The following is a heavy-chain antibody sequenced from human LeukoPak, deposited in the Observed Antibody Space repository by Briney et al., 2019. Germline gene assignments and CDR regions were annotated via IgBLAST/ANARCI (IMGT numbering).Heavy chain of an antibody. CDR3: ARDRYYYDSSGYYSAFDT. CDR2: INHSGST. J-gene: IGHJ3*02. Sequence: PSETLSLTCAVYGGSFSGYYWSWIRQPPGKGLEWIGEINHSGSTNYNPSLKSRVTISVDTSKNQFSLKLSSVTAADTAVYYCARDRYYYDSSGYYSAFDTWGQGTMVTVSS. CDR1: GGSFSGYY. V-gene: IGHV4-34*01. D-gene: IGHD3-22*01.